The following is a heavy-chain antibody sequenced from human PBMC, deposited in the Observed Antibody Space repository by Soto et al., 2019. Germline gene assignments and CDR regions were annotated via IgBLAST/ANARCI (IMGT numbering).Heavy chain of an antibody. V-gene: IGHV5-51*01. CDR2: IYLDDSDT. D-gene: IGHD5-12*01. CDR3: ARGVGIVATDGMDV. J-gene: IGHJ6*02. Sequence: PXESLTISGKGSGYTFSNYWLGWVRQMPGKGLEWMGIIYLDDSDTRYSPSFQGQVTISADKSISTAYLQWSSLKASDTAMYYCARGVGIVATDGMDVWGQGTAVTVSS. CDR1: GYTFSNYW.